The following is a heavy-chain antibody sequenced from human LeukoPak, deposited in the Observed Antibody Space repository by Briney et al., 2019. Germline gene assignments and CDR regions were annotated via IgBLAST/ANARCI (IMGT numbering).Heavy chain of an antibody. CDR1: GFTFSSYS. V-gene: IGHV3-21*01. D-gene: IGHD4-17*01. J-gene: IGHJ5*02. Sequence: GGSLRLSCAASGFTFSSYSMNWVRQAPGKGLEWVSSIGSSSSYIYYADSVKGRFTISRDNAKNSLYLQMNSLRAEDTAVYYCARCYGDYVGVWDFEFDPWGQGTLVTVSS. CDR3: ARCYGDYVGVWDFEFDP. CDR2: IGSSSSYI.